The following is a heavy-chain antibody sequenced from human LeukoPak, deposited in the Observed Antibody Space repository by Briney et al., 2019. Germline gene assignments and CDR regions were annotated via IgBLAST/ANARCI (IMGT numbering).Heavy chain of an antibody. CDR3: ARVLAAAGNNWFDP. Sequence: PSETLSLTCSVSGESISHSTYYWGWIRQPPGKGLEWIGSINYSGSTGRTYYNPSLKSRLTILGDTSKNQFSLKLSSVTAADTAVYYCARVLAAAGNNWFDPWGQGTLVTVSS. CDR1: GESISHSTYY. D-gene: IGHD6-13*01. J-gene: IGHJ5*02. CDR2: INYSGSTGRT. V-gene: IGHV4-39*07.